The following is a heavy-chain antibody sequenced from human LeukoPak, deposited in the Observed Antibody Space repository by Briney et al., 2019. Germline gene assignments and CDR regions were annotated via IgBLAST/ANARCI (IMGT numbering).Heavy chain of an antibody. CDR2: IIPIFGIA. Sequence: SVKVSCKASGGTFSSYAISWVRQTPGQGLEWMGRIIPIFGIANYAQKFQGRVTITADKSTSTAYMELSSLRSEDTAVYYCARLWFGESTFDYWGQGTLVTVSS. CDR3: ARLWFGESTFDY. V-gene: IGHV1-69*04. D-gene: IGHD3-10*01. J-gene: IGHJ4*02. CDR1: GGTFSSYA.